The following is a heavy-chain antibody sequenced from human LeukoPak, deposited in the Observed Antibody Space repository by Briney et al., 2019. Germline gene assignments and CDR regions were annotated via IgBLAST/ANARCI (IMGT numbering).Heavy chain of an antibody. D-gene: IGHD3-3*01. J-gene: IGHJ4*02. CDR3: ARHSHYDFWSGYLDY. CDR1: GYTFTSYW. Sequence: KHGESLKISCKGSGYTFTSYWISWVRQMPGKGLEWMGKIDPSDSYTSYSPSFQGHVTISADKSISAAFLQWSSLKASDTAMYYCARHSHYDFWSGYLDYWGQGTLVTVSS. V-gene: IGHV5-10-1*01. CDR2: IDPSDSYT.